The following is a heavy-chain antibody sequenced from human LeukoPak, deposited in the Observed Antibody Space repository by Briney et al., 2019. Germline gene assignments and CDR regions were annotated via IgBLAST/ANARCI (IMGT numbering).Heavy chain of an antibody. CDR1: GFTVSSNY. D-gene: IGHD3-22*01. CDR2: IYSGGST. Sequence: GGSLRLSCAASGFTVSSNYMSWVRQAPGKGLEWVSVIYSGGSTYYADSVKGRFTISRDNSKNTLYLQMNSLRAEDTAVYYCAREGYYYDSSGYYSTRYYAFDIWGQGTMVTVSS. J-gene: IGHJ3*02. V-gene: IGHV3-66*01. CDR3: AREGYYYDSSGYYSTRYYAFDI.